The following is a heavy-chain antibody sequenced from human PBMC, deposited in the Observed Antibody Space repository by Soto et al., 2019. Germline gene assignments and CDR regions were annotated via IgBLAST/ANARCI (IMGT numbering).Heavy chain of an antibody. D-gene: IGHD3-22*01. V-gene: IGHV1-2*02. Sequence: ASVKVSCKASGYTFTGYYMHWVRQAPGQGLEWMGWINPNSGGTNYAQKFQGRVTMTRDTSISTAYMELSRLRSDDTAVYYCARDPIRRYYDSSGYYSIWGQGTLVTVSS. CDR1: GYTFTGYY. CDR3: ARDPIRRYYDSSGYYSI. CDR2: INPNSGGT. J-gene: IGHJ4*02.